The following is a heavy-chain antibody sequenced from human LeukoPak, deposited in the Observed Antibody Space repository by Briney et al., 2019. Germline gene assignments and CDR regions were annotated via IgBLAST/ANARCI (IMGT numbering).Heavy chain of an antibody. J-gene: IGHJ4*02. Sequence: SSETLSLTCSVSAGSVSSGRYYWGWIRQPPGKGLEWIGTFYYSGSTYYNPSLKSRVTISVDTSKNQFSLKLTSVTAADTAVYYCARRGAGSSSWYGDYHFDYWGQGTLVTVSS. CDR1: AGSVSSGRYY. V-gene: IGHV4-39*07. CDR2: FYYSGST. CDR3: ARRGAGSSSWYGDYHFDY. D-gene: IGHD6-13*01.